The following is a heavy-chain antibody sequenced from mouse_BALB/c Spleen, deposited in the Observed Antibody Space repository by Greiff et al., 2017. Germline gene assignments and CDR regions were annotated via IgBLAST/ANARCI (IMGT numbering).Heavy chain of an antibody. CDR2: ISSGSSTI. CDR1: GFTFSSFG. V-gene: IGHV5-17*02. Sequence: EVQRVESGGGLVQPGGSRKLSCAASGFTFSSFGMHWVRQAPEKGLEWVAYISSGSSTIYYADTVKGRFTISRDNPKNTLFLQMTSLRSEDTAMYYCARNGYLGYFDVWGAGTTVTVSS. D-gene: IGHD2-2*01. J-gene: IGHJ1*01. CDR3: ARNGYLGYFDV.